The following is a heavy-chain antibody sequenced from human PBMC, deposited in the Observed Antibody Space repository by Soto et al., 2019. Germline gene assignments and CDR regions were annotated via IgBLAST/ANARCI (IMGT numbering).Heavy chain of an antibody. CDR1: GYTFTSYY. V-gene: IGHV1-46*01. D-gene: IGHD6-6*01. Sequence: ASVKVSCKASGYTFTSYYMHWVRQAPGQGLEWKGIINPSGGSTSYAQKFQGRVTLTRDTSTSTVYMELSSLRSEDTAVYYCARDRGLSSFPNWFDPWGQGTLVTVSS. CDR3: ARDRGLSSFPNWFDP. CDR2: INPSGGST. J-gene: IGHJ5*02.